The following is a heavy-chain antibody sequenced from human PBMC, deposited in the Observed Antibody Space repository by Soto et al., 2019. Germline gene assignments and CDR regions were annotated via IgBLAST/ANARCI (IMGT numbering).Heavy chain of an antibody. CDR1: GGSISSGGYS. CDR3: VRVPGP. V-gene: IGHV4-30-2*01. J-gene: IGHJ5*02. Sequence: SETLSLTCVVSGGSISSGGYSWSWIRQPPGKGLEWIGYIYHSGSTYYNPSLKSRVTISVDRSKNQFSLKLSSVTAADTAVYYCVRVPGPWGQGNLVTVSS. CDR2: IYHSGST.